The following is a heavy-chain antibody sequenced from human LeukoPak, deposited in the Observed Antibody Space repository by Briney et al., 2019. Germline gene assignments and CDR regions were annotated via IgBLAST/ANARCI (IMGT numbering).Heavy chain of an antibody. J-gene: IGHJ4*02. CDR1: GFTVSSNY. CDR3: ARGIPVASTYYFDY. D-gene: IGHD6-19*01. V-gene: IGHV3-66*02. Sequence: GGSLRLSCAASGFTVSSNYMSWVRQAPGKGLEWVSVLYSGGSTYYADSVRGRFSVSRDNSKNTLYLQMNSLRTEDTAVYYCARGIPVASTYYFDYWGQGTLVTASS. CDR2: LYSGGST.